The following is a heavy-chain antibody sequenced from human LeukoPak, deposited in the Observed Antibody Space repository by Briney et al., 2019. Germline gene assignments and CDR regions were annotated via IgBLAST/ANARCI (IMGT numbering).Heavy chain of an antibody. CDR2: IYPGDSDT. J-gene: IGHJ4*02. V-gene: IGHV5-51*01. CDR1: GYSFTSYW. D-gene: IGHD5-18*01. Sequence: GESLKISCKGSGYSFTSYWIGWARQMPGKGLEWMGIIYPGDSDTRYSPSFQGQVTISADKSISTAYLQWSSLKASDTAMYYCARGGYSYGYRSYFDYWGQGTLVTVSS. CDR3: ARGGYSYGYRSYFDY.